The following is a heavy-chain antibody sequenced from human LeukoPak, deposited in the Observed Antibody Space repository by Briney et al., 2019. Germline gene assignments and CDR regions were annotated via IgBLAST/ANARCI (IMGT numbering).Heavy chain of an antibody. V-gene: IGHV3-30*02. CDR2: IRYNGSNK. CDR3: AKDDVEEYGDPAFDY. D-gene: IGHD4-17*01. CDR1: GVTFSTYG. Sequence: GGSLRLSCAPSGVTFSTYGMHCGCDGPGEGLEWGAFIRYNGSNKYYADSVKGRVTISRDNSKNTLYLQMNSLRAEDTAVYYCAKDDVEEYGDPAFDYWGQGTLVTVSS. J-gene: IGHJ4*02.